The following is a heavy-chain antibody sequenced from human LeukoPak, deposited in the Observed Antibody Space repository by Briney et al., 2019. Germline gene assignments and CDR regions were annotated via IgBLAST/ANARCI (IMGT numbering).Heavy chain of an antibody. CDR2: IIPIFGTA. CDR1: GGTFSSYA. Sequence: ASVKVSCKASGGTFSSYAINWVRQAPGQGLEWMGGIIPIFGTANYAQKFQGRVTITADESTSTAYMELSSLRAEDTAVFYCARDQYDTWSRRGNFDSWGQGTLVIVSS. V-gene: IGHV1-69*13. D-gene: IGHD3-3*01. J-gene: IGHJ4*02. CDR3: ARDQYDTWSRRGNFDS.